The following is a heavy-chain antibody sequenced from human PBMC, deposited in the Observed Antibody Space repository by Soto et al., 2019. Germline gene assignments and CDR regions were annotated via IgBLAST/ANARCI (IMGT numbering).Heavy chain of an antibody. CDR3: ARADKGGSY. CDR1: GYTFTSCY. V-gene: IGHV1-46*01. D-gene: IGHD1-26*01. CDR2: INPSGGST. Sequence: QVQLVQSGAEVKKPGASVKVSCKASGYTFTSCYMHWVRQAPGQGLEWMGIINPSGGSTSYAQKFXXSXTXXRDTSTSTVYMELSSLRSEDTAVYYCARADKGGSYWGQGTLVTVSS. J-gene: IGHJ4*02.